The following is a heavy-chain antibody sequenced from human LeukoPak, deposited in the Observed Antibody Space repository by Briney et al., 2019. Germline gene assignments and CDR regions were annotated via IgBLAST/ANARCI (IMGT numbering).Heavy chain of an antibody. V-gene: IGHV1-69*04. CDR2: IIPILGIA. Sequence: GASVKVSCKASGYTFTSYDINWVRQAPGQGLEWMGRIIPILGIANYAQKFQGRVTITADKSTSTAYMELSSLRSEDTAVYYCASDFYVTGGGPTDYWGQGTLVTVS. D-gene: IGHD3-16*01. CDR3: ASDFYVTGGGPTDY. J-gene: IGHJ4*02. CDR1: GYTFTSYD.